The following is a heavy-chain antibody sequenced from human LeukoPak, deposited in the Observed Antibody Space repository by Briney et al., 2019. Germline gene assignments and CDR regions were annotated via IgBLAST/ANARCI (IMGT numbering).Heavy chain of an antibody. CDR2: ISGSGGST. CDR3: AKDNGSGSYLDY. J-gene: IGHJ4*02. V-gene: IGHV3-23*01. CDR1: GFTFRSYA. Sequence: GGSLSLSCAASGFTFRSYAMSWVRQAPGKGLEWVSAISGSGGSTYYAGSVKGRFTISRDNSKNTLYLQMNSLRAEDTAVYYCAKDNGSGSYLDYWGQGTLVTVSS. D-gene: IGHD3-10*01.